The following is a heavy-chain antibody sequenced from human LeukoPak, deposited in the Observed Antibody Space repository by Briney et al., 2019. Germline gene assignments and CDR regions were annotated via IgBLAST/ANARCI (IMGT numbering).Heavy chain of an antibody. D-gene: IGHD6-13*01. J-gene: IGHJ5*02. CDR2: ISYDGSNK. Sequence: GGSLRLSCAASGFTFSSYAMHWVRQAPGKGLEWVAVISYDGSNKYYAGSVKGRFTISRDNSKNTLYLQMNSLRAEDTAVYYCARDKGIAATWRNWFDPWGQGTLVTVSS. V-gene: IGHV3-30-3*01. CDR3: ARDKGIAATWRNWFDP. CDR1: GFTFSSYA.